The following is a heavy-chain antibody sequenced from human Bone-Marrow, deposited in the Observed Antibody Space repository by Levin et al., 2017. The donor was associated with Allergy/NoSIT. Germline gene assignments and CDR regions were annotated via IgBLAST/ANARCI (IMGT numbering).Heavy chain of an antibody. CDR1: GGSFSGYY. J-gene: IGHJ5*02. V-gene: IGHV4-34*01. D-gene: IGHD6-13*01. CDR2: INHSGST. CDR3: ARRNRLWQQLWFDP. Sequence: GSLRLSCAVYGGSFSGYYWSWIRQPPGKGLEWIGEINHSGSTNYNPSLKSRVTISVDTSKNQFSLKLSSVTAADTAVYYCARRNRLWQQLWFDPWGQGTLVTVSS.